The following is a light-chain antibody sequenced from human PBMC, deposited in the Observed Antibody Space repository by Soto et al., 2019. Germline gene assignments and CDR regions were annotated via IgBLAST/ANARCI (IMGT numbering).Light chain of an antibody. CDR1: QSVSSY. Sequence: EIVLTQSPATLSLSPGERATLSCRASQSVSSYLAWYQQKPGQAPRLLIYDASNRATGIPARFSGSGSGTDFTLTISSLEPEDFAVYYCQQRSNWPRMWTFGQGTKGDIK. CDR3: QQRSNWPRMWT. CDR2: DAS. J-gene: IGKJ1*01. V-gene: IGKV3-11*01.